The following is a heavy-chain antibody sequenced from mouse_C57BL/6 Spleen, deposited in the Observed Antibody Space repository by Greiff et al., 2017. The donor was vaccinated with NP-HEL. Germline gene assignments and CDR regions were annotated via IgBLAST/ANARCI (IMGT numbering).Heavy chain of an antibody. V-gene: IGHV5-17*01. J-gene: IGHJ4*01. CDR1: GFTFSDYG. CDR3: AKGGYYGSVYAMDY. D-gene: IGHD1-1*01. CDR2: ISSGSSTI. Sequence: EVMLVESGGGLVKPGGSLKLSCAASGFTFSDYGMHWVRQAPEKGLEWVAYISSGSSTIYYADTVKGRFTISRDNAKNTLFLQMTSLRSEDTAMYYCAKGGYYGSVYAMDYWGQGTSVTVSS.